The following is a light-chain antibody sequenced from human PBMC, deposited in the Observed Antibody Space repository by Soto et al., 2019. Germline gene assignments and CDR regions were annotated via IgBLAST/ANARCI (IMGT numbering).Light chain of an antibody. J-gene: IGKJ2*01. V-gene: IGKV1-39*01. CDR3: QQTYSSPQT. Sequence: DIQMTQSPSSLSASVGDRVTITCRASQSISSYLNWYQHKPGEPPKLLIYTTSNVQPGAPSGFSGSGSGTEFSLTIRRLQPEDFATYYCQQTYSSPQTFGQGTRVDIK. CDR2: TTS. CDR1: QSISSY.